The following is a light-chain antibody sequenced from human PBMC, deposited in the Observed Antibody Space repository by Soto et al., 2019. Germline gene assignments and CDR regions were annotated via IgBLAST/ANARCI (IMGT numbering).Light chain of an antibody. CDR2: DVS. CDR3: SSYTSSNVV. Sequence: QSALTQPASVSGSPGQSITISCTGTSSDVGGYNYVSWYQQHPGKDPKIMIYDVSNRPSGVSNRFSGSKSGNTASLTISGLQAEDEADYYCSSYTSSNVVFGGGTKLTVL. CDR1: SSDVGGYNY. J-gene: IGLJ2*01. V-gene: IGLV2-14*01.